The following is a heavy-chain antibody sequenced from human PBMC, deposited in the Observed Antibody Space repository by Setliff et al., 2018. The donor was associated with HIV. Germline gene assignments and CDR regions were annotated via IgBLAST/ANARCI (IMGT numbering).Heavy chain of an antibody. D-gene: IGHD1-26*01. J-gene: IGHJ5*02. CDR3: ARDDLVWGGSHYFDP. Sequence: PSETLSLTCTVSGGSFSNYFWSWIRQPAGKGLEWIGRISVSGSTNFNPSLKSRVTMSVDTSGNQFSLNLASVTAADTAVYYCARDDLVWGGSHYFDPWGQGALVTVSS. V-gene: IGHV4-4*07. CDR1: GGSFSNYF. CDR2: ISVSGST.